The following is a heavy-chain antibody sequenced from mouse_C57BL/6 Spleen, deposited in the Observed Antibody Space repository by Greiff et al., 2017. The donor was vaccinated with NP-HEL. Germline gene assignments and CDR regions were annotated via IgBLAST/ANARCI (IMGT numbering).Heavy chain of an antibody. CDR1: GYSITSGYY. Sequence: DVQLQESGPGLVKPSQSLSLTCSVTGYSITSGYYWNWIRQFPGNKLEWMGYISYDGSNNYNPSLKNRISITRDTSKNQFFLKLNSVTTEDTATYYCARDQGYDGYYAWFAYWGQGTLVTVSA. D-gene: IGHD2-3*01. J-gene: IGHJ3*01. CDR2: ISYDGSN. CDR3: ARDQGYDGYYAWFAY. V-gene: IGHV3-6*01.